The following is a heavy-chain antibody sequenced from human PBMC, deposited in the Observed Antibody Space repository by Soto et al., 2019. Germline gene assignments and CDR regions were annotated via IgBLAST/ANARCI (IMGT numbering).Heavy chain of an antibody. Sequence: PGGSLRLSCAASGFTFDSYGMHWVRQAPGKGLEWVAVMSYDGSNIYYADSVKGRFIISRDNSKNTLYLQMNSLRTEDTAVYYCVKERRGSGWFVSSYWGQGILVTVSS. CDR1: GFTFDSYG. CDR2: MSYDGSNI. J-gene: IGHJ4*02. D-gene: IGHD6-19*01. V-gene: IGHV3-30*18. CDR3: VKERRGSGWFVSSY.